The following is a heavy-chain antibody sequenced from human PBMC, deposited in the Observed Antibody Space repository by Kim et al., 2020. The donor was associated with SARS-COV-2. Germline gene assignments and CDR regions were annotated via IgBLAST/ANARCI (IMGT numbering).Heavy chain of an antibody. CDR1: GGSISSGRYY. CDR3: ARMSMITFGGITYGMDV. J-gene: IGHJ6*02. V-gene: IGHV4-61*02. D-gene: IGHD3-16*01. CDR2: SHTSGST. Sequence: SETLSLTCTVSGGSISSGRYYWSWIRQPAGKGLEWVGRSHTSGSTNYNPSLKSRVTISVDTSKNQFSLKLSSVIAADTAMYYCARMSMITFGGITYGMDVWGQGTTVTVSS.